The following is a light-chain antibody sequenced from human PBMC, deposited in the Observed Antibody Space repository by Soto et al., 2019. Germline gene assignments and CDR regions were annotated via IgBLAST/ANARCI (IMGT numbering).Light chain of an antibody. CDR2: DVF. V-gene: IGKV1-33*01. CDR3: QQYDQLPIT. J-gene: IGKJ4*01. CDR1: QDISKY. Sequence: DIQMTQSASSLPASVGDTVTISCQASQDISKYLNWFQQKPGKAPKLLIYDVFNVETGVPSRFSGRGSGTDFTLSISNLQPEDFAQYYCQQYDQLPITFGGGTKVDI.